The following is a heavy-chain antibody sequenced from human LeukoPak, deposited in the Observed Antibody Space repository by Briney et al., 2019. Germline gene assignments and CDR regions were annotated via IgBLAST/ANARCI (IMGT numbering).Heavy chain of an antibody. Sequence: PGGSLRLSCATSGFTFSTNAMSWVRQSPGKGLEWVSAISASGGNTYYADSVKGRFTISRDNSQNTLYLQMNSLTAEDMAVYYCAKGGRGSSGSWELDFWGQGTLVTVSS. CDR3: AKGGRGSSGSWELDF. CDR2: ISASGGNT. D-gene: IGHD6-13*01. CDR1: GFTFSTNA. V-gene: IGHV3-23*01. J-gene: IGHJ4*02.